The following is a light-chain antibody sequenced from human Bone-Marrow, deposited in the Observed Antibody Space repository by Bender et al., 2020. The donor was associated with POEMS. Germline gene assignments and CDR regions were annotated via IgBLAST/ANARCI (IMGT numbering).Light chain of an antibody. CDR2: SNY. V-gene: IGLV1-44*01. CDR3: GAWDRSLSAEV. Sequence: QSVLTQPPSASGTPGQSVIISCSGTDSNFGGNNVNWYQHLPGTAPRLVVYSNYQRPSGVPARFSGSKSGTSATLGITGLQTGDEADYYCGAWDRSLSAEVFGSGTKVTVL. CDR1: DSNFGGNN. J-gene: IGLJ1*01.